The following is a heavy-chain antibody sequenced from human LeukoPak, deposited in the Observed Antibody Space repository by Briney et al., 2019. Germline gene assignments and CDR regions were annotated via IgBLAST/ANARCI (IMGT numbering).Heavy chain of an antibody. D-gene: IGHD5-18*01. V-gene: IGHV1-69*05. CDR2: IIPIFGTA. J-gene: IGHJ4*02. CDR1: GGTFSSYA. CDR3: GRGIRDYYFDY. Sequence: ASVKVSCKASGGTFSSYAISWVRQAPGQGLEWMGRIIPIFGTANYAQKFQGRVTITTDESTSTAYMELSSLRSEDTAVYYCGRGIRDYYFDYWGQGTLVTVSS.